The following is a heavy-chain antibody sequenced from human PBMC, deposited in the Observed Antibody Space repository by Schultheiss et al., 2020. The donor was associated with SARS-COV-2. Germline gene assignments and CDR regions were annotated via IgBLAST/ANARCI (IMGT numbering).Heavy chain of an antibody. CDR1: GYTFTSYG. J-gene: IGHJ3*02. D-gene: IGHD4-17*01. Sequence: SVKVSCKASGYTFTSYGISWVRQAPGQGLEWMGGIIPIFGTANYAQKLQGRVTITADESTSTAYMELSSLRSEDTAVYYCARSGHMTTVTFSAFDIWGQGTMVTVSS. CDR3: ARSGHMTTVTFSAFDI. CDR2: IIPIFGTA. V-gene: IGHV1-69*13.